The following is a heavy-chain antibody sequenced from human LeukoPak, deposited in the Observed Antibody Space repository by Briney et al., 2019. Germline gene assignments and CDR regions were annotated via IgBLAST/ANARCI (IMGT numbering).Heavy chain of an antibody. CDR3: ARDRGIAVAGPVDY. Sequence: QPGGSLRPSCAASGFTFSSYAMHCVRQAPGKGLEWVSVISYDGSNKYYADSVKGRFTISRDNSKNTLYLQMNSLRAEDTAVYYCARDRGIAVAGPVDYWGQGTLVTVSS. CDR2: ISYDGSNK. V-gene: IGHV3-30-3*01. D-gene: IGHD6-19*01. J-gene: IGHJ4*02. CDR1: GFTFSSYA.